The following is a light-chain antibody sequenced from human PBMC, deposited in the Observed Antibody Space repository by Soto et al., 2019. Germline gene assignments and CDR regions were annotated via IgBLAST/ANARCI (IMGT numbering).Light chain of an antibody. V-gene: IGKV3-11*01. J-gene: IGKJ5*01. CDR3: QQRTSWPLT. CDR1: QSVSRN. CDR2: DAS. Sequence: DIILTQSPATLSLSPGERATLSCRASQSVSRNLAWYQRKPGQAPRLLIYDASNRATGIPARFSGSGSGTDFTLTISSLEPEDFAIYYCQQRTSWPLTFGQGTRLEI.